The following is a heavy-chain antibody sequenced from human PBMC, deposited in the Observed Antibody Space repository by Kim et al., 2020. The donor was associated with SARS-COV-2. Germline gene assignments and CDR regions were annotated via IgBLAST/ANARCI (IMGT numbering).Heavy chain of an antibody. J-gene: IGHJ4*02. CDR3: ASSHRYCSSTSCYRGTEFGY. Sequence: ASVKVSCKASGYTFTGYYMHWVRQAPGQGLEWMGWINPNSGGTNYAQKFQGRVTMTRDTSISTAYMELSRLRSDDTAVYYCASSHRYCSSTSCYRGTEFGYWGQGTLVTVSS. CDR1: GYTFTGYY. CDR2: INPNSGGT. D-gene: IGHD2-2*02. V-gene: IGHV1-2*02.